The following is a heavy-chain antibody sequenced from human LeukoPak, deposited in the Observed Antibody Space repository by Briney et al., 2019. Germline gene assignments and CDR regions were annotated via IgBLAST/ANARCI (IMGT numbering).Heavy chain of an antibody. V-gene: IGHV1-18*04. CDR3: ARDGVSVYTAMDPAFDY. Sequence: ASVKVSCKASGYTFTNYFMHWVRQAPGQGLEWMGWISAYNGNTNYAQKLQGRVTMTTDTSTSTVYMELRSLRSDDTAVYYCARDGVSVYTAMDPAFDYWGQGTLVTVSS. D-gene: IGHD5-18*01. CDR2: ISAYNGNT. CDR1: GYTFTNYF. J-gene: IGHJ4*02.